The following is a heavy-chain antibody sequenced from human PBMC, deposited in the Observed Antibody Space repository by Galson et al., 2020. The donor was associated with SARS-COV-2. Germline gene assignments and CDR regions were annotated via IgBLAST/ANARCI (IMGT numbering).Heavy chain of an antibody. CDR2: ISYDGSNK. CDR3: ARSLLWFGGPNYGMDV. D-gene: IGHD3-10*01. Sequence: SCAASGFTFSSYAMHWVRQAPGKGLEWVAVISYDGSNKYYADSVKGRFTISRDNSKNTLYLQMNSLRAEDTAVYYCARSLLWFGGPNYGMDVWGQRTTVTVSS. V-gene: IGHV3-30-3*01. J-gene: IGHJ6*02. CDR1: GFTFSSYA.